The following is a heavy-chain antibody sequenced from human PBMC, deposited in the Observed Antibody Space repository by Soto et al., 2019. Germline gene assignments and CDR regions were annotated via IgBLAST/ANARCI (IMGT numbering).Heavy chain of an antibody. CDR3: ARGLNWNYSRGLNWFDP. V-gene: IGHV4-59*01. J-gene: IGHJ5*02. CDR1: GGSISSYY. CDR2: IYYSGST. Sequence: PSETLSLTCTVSGGSISSYYWSWIRQPPGKGLEWIGYIYYSGSTNYNPSLKSRVTISVDTSKNQFSLKLSSVTVADTAVYYCARGLNWNYSRGLNWFDPWGQGTLVTVSS. D-gene: IGHD1-7*01.